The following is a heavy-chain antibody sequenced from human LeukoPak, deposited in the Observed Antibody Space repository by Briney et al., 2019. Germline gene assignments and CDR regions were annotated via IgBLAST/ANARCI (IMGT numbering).Heavy chain of an antibody. Sequence: SETLSLTCAVSGVPLSTYYWSWLRQPAGKGLEWIGRIYTSGNTNSNPSLKSRVTMSVDTSNNLFSLKLTSVTAADTAVYYCARVMGYCSGGNCYSHFDPWGQGTLVTVSS. CDR3: ARVMGYCSGGNCYSHFDP. CDR2: IYTSGNT. J-gene: IGHJ5*02. D-gene: IGHD2-15*01. CDR1: GVPLSTYY. V-gene: IGHV4-4*07.